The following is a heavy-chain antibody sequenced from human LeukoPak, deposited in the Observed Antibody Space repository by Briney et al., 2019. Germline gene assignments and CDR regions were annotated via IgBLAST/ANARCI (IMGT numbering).Heavy chain of an antibody. CDR1: GFTFNSYA. CDR2: ISYDGSNK. J-gene: IGHJ4*02. CDR3: ARATTYYYDSSGYNFDY. V-gene: IGHV3-30-3*01. Sequence: GGSLRLSCAASGFTFNSYAMPWVRQAPGKGLEWVAVISYDGSNKYYADSVKGRFTISRDNSKNTLYLQMNSLRAEDTAVYYCARATTYYYDSSGYNFDYWGQGTLVTVSS. D-gene: IGHD3-22*01.